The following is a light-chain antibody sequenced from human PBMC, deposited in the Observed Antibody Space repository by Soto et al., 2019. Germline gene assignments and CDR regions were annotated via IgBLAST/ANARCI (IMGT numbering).Light chain of an antibody. V-gene: IGKV3-15*01. J-gene: IGKJ1*01. CDR1: QSVRSN. Sequence: IVMTQSPATLCVSSGDIAALSWRASQSVRSNLAWYQQKPGQAPMILSYGASTRATGMPGRFSGRGSGAEFTLTINSLKSEDFEVYYCQQYNRWPRTFGQGTKVDIK. CDR3: QQYNRWPRT. CDR2: GAS.